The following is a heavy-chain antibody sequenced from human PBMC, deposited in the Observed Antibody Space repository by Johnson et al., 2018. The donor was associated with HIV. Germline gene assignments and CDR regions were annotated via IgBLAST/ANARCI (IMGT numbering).Heavy chain of an antibody. CDR1: GFTFSYYG. D-gene: IGHD3-22*01. CDR3: AKGDYYDTRAAFDI. CDR2: IWNDGSHK. J-gene: IGHJ3*02. V-gene: IGHV3-33*06. Sequence: QVQLVESGGGVVQPGRSLRLSCAASGFTFSYYGMHWVRQAPGKGLEWVAIIWNDGSHKYYADSVKGRFTISRDNSKNTLYLQMNSLRAEDTAVYYCAKGDYYDTRAAFDIWGQGTMVTVSS.